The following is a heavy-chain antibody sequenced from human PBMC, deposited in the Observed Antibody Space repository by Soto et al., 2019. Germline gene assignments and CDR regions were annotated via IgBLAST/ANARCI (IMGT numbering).Heavy chain of an antibody. V-gene: IGHV1-69*12. J-gene: IGHJ4*02. CDR1: GGTFSSYA. CDR3: ASHSDSSGYYYRGLDH. CDR2: IIPIFGTA. D-gene: IGHD3-22*01. Sequence: QVQLVQSGAEVKKPGSSVKVSCKASGGTFSSYAISWVRQAPGQGLEWMGGIIPIFGTADYAQKFQGRVTMTADESTSTAYMELSSLRSEDTAVYYCASHSDSSGYYYRGLDHWGQGTLVTVSS.